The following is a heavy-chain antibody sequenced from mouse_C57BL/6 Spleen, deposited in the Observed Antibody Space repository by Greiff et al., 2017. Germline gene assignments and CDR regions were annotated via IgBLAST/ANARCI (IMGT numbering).Heavy chain of an antibody. D-gene: IGHD2-3*01. CDR1: GYAFSSSW. CDR3: ARTGGYSGYFDV. V-gene: IGHV1-82*01. J-gene: IGHJ1*03. CDR2: IYPGDGDT. Sequence: QVQLQQSGPELVKPGASVKISCKASGYAFSSSWMNWVKQRPGKGLEWIGRIYPGDGDTNYNGKFKGKATLTADKSSSTAYMQLSSLTSEDSAVYFCARTGGYSGYFDVWGTGTTVTVSS.